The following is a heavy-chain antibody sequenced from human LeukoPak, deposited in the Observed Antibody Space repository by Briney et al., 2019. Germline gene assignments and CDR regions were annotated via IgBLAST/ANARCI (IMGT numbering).Heavy chain of an antibody. D-gene: IGHD2-15*01. J-gene: IGHJ4*02. Sequence: GGSLRLSCAASGFIFSSYAMSWVRQAPGKGLEWVSAISGSGGSTYYADSVKGRFTISRDNSKNTLYLQMNSLRAEDTAVYYCANHPRGYCSGGSCSSFDYWGQGTLVTVSS. CDR1: GFIFSSYA. V-gene: IGHV3-23*01. CDR2: ISGSGGST. CDR3: ANHPRGYCSGGSCSSFDY.